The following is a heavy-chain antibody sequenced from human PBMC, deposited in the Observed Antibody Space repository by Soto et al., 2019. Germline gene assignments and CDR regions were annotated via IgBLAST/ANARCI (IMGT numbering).Heavy chain of an antibody. V-gene: IGHV4-31*03. J-gene: IGHJ4*02. CDR2: IYYSGST. CDR1: GGSISSGGYY. D-gene: IGHD3-9*01. CDR3: ARGNDILTGLYYLDD. Sequence: PSETLSLTCTVSGGSISSGGYYWSWIRQQPGKGLEWIGYIYYSGSTYYNPSLKSRVTISVDTSKNQFSLKLSSVTAADTAVYYCARGNDILTGLYYLDDWGQGTLVTVSS.